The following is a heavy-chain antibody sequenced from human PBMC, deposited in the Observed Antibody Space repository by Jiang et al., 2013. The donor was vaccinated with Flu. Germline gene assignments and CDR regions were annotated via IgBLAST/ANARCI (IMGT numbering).Heavy chain of an antibody. CDR1: GGSISSSSYH. CDR2: IYFTGST. CDR3: ARHVGYYDSSGYAFDI. J-gene: IGHJ3*02. Sequence: GLVKPSETLSLTCTVSGGSISSSSYHWGWIRQPPGKGLEWIGNIYFTGSTYYNPSLKSRVTISVDTSKNQFSLNLSSVTAADTAVYYCARHVGYYDSSGYAFDIWGQGTMVTVSS. D-gene: IGHD3-22*01. V-gene: IGHV4-39*01.